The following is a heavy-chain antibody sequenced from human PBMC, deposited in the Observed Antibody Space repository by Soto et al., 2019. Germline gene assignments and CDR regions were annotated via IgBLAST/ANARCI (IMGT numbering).Heavy chain of an antibody. V-gene: IGHV1-69*06. J-gene: IGHJ4*02. CDR2: IISIFGTA. D-gene: IGHD5-12*01. CDR3: ARVGWRKGYKVPLPDDY. Sequence: QVQLVQSGAEVKKLGSSVKVSCKASGGTFSSYAISWVRQAPGHGLEWMGGIISIFGTANYAQKFQGRVTISADKSTSTAYVGLSRLRSEDTAVYYCARVGWRKGYKVPLPDDYWGQGTLVAVSS. CDR1: GGTFSSYA.